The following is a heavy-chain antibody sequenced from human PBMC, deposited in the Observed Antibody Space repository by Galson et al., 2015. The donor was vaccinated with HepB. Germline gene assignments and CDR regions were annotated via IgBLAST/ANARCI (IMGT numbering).Heavy chain of an antibody. CDR3: ARGWATNWFDP. V-gene: IGHV1-3*01. D-gene: IGHD5-12*01. CDR2: INAGNGDT. CDR1: GFAFTTYR. J-gene: IGHJ5*02. Sequence: VKVSCKASGFAFTTYRMHWARQAPGQRLEWMGWINAGNGDTMYSQKFQGRVTFARDTSASTAYMEFSSLKSEDAAVYYCARGWATNWFDPWGQGTLVTVSS.